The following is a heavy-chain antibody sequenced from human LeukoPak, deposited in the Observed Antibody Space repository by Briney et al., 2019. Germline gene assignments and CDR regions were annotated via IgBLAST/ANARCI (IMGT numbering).Heavy chain of an antibody. Sequence: ASVKVSCKASGGTFSSYTISWVRQAPGQGLEWMGRIIPILGIANYAQKFQGRVTITADKSTSTAYMELSSLRSEDTAVYYCARALKVCSSTNCDDYWGQGTLATVSS. V-gene: IGHV1-69*02. CDR1: GGTFSSYT. CDR3: ARALKVCSSTNCDDY. J-gene: IGHJ4*02. CDR2: IIPILGIA. D-gene: IGHD2-2*01.